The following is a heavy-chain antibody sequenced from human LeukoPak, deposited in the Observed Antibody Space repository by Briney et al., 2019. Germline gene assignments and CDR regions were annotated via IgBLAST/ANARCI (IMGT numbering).Heavy chain of an antibody. Sequence: PGASLRLSCAASGFTFSSYAMSWVRQAPGKGLEWVSAISGSGGSTYYADSVKGRFTISRDNSKNTLYLQMNSLRAEDTAVYYCAKGMVPDPYCYGMDVWGQGTTVTVSS. CDR2: ISGSGGST. V-gene: IGHV3-23*01. D-gene: IGHD3-10*01. CDR1: GFTFSSYA. J-gene: IGHJ6*02. CDR3: AKGMVPDPYCYGMDV.